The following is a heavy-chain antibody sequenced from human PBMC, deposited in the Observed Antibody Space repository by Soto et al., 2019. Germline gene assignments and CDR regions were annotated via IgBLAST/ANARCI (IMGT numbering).Heavy chain of an antibody. CDR2: IYPGDSDT. V-gene: IGHV5-51*01. CDR3: ARVGSLWYSSSWPRWYYFCMDV. D-gene: IGHD6-13*01. J-gene: IGHJ6*02. CDR1: GYSFTSYW. Sequence: GESLKISCKGSGYSFTSYWIGWVRQMPGKGLEWMGIIYPGDSDTRYSPSFQGQVTISADKSISTAYLQWSSLKASDTAMYYCARVGSLWYSSSWPRWYYFCMDVLGQGTTVNVSS.